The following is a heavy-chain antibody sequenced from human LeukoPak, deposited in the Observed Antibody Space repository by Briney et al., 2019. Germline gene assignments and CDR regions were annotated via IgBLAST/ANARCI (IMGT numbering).Heavy chain of an antibody. Sequence: SETLSLTCTVSGGSISSYYWSWIRQPPGKGLEWIGYIYYSGSTNYNPSLKSRVTISVDTSKNQFSLKLSSVTAADTAVYYCARDTVRGVGADAFDTWGQGTMVTVSS. CDR2: IYYSGST. CDR3: ARDTVRGVGADAFDT. J-gene: IGHJ3*02. D-gene: IGHD3-10*01. CDR1: GGSISSYY. V-gene: IGHV4-59*01.